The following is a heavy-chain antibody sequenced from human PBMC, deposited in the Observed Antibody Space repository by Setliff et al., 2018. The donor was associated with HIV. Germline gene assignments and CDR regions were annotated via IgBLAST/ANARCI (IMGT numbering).Heavy chain of an antibody. CDR2: IYYNVNN. D-gene: IGHD4-4*01. J-gene: IGHJ4*02. CDR1: GVSISSQY. CDR3: TRGGIMTTLTT. V-gene: IGHV4-59*11. Sequence: SETLSLTCAVSGVSISSQYWSWIRQPPGKGLEWIGFIYYNVNNNYNPSLKSRVSISVDTSKNQFSLRLSSVTAADTAVYYCTRGGIMTTLTTWGQGTLVTVYS.